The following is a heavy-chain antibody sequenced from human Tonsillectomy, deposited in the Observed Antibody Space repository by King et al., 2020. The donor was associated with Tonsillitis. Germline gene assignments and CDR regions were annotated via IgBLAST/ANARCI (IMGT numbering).Heavy chain of an antibody. V-gene: IGHV4-34*01. Sequence: QVQLQQWGAGLLKPSETLSLTCAVYGGSFSDYSWSWLRQPPGKGLEWIGEINHGGGTYYNPSLKSRVTISVDTSKNQFSLRMSSVTAADTAVYYCARGPSAISGVVITPPTYFDFWGQGTLVTVSS. D-gene: IGHD3-3*01. CDR2: INHGGGT. CDR1: GGSFSDYS. J-gene: IGHJ4*02. CDR3: ARGPSAISGVVITPPTYFDF.